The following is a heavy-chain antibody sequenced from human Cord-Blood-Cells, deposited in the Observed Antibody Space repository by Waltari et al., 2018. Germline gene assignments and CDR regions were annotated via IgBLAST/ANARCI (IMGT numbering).Heavy chain of an antibody. V-gene: IGHV1-69*09. CDR2: IIPILGIA. J-gene: IGHJ6*03. Sequence: QVQLVQSGAEVKKPGSSVKVSCKASGGTFSSYAISWVRQAPGQGLEWMGRIIPILGIANYAQKCQGRVTITADKSTSTAYMELSSLRSEDTAVYYCARSPPSSSTYYYYMDVWGKGTTVTVSS. D-gene: IGHD6-13*01. CDR3: ARSPPSSSTYYYYMDV. CDR1: GGTFSSYA.